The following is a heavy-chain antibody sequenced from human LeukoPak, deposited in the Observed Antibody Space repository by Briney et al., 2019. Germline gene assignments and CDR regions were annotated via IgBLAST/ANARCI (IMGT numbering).Heavy chain of an antibody. V-gene: IGHV3-23*01. J-gene: IGHJ4*02. Sequence: GGSLRLSCAASGFTFSSYAMSWVRQAPGKGLEWVSVISGSGDTTYSADSVKGRFTIARDNSKNTLYAQMNSPRAEDTAVYYCAKNAALPDCSSTVCLFDYWGQGTLVTVSS. CDR3: AKNAALPDCSSTVCLFDY. D-gene: IGHD2-2*01. CDR1: GFTFSSYA. CDR2: ISGSGDTT.